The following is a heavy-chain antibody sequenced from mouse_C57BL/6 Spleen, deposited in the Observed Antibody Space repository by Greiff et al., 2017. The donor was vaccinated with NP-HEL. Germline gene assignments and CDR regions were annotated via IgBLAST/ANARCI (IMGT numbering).Heavy chain of an antibody. Sequence: EVHLVESGGGLVKPGGSLKLSCAASGFTFSDYGMHWVRQAPEKGLEWVAYISSGSSTIYYADTVKGRFTISRDNAKNTLFLQMTSLRSEDTAMYYCAREGIYYYGSSYWYFDGWGTGTTVTVSS. J-gene: IGHJ1*03. D-gene: IGHD1-1*01. CDR2: ISSGSSTI. CDR3: AREGIYYYGSSYWYFDG. CDR1: GFTFSDYG. V-gene: IGHV5-17*01.